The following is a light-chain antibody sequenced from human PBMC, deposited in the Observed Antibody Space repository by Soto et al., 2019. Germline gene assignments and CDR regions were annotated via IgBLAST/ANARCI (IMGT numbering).Light chain of an antibody. CDR1: QSVGSSY. Sequence: EIVLTQSPGTLSLSPGERATLSCRASQSVGSSYLSWYQHIPGQAPRLLIYDASNRATGIPARFSGSGSGTDFTLTISSLEPEDFAVYYCQHYNSYSEAFGQGTKVDIK. J-gene: IGKJ1*01. V-gene: IGKV3-20*01. CDR2: DAS. CDR3: QHYNSYSEA.